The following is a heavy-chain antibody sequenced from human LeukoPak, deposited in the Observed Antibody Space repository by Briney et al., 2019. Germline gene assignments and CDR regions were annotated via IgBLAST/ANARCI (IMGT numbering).Heavy chain of an antibody. CDR3: ARSLDYGDYEEGFDY. J-gene: IGHJ4*02. V-gene: IGHV5-51*01. Sequence: GESLKISCKGSGYSFTSYWIGWVLQMPGKGLEWMVIIYPGDSDTRYSPSFQGQVTISADKSISTAYLQWSSLKASDTAMYYCARSLDYGDYEEGFDYWGQGTLVTVSS. CDR2: IYPGDSDT. D-gene: IGHD4-17*01. CDR1: GYSFTSYW.